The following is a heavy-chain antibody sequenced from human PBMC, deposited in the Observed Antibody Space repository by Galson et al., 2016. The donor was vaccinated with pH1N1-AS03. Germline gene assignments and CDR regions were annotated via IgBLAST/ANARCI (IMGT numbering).Heavy chain of an antibody. CDR1: GFTFSTYG. J-gene: IGHJ4*02. CDR2: ISSGNT. V-gene: IGHV3-23*01. D-gene: IGHD3-10*02. Sequence: SLRLSCAASGFTFSTYGMSWVRQAPGKGLEWVSDISSGNTYHADSVKGRFTISRDDSKNTLYLQMNSLRAEDTAVYYCAKDRSSRNVLGAYDYWGQGTVVTVSS. CDR3: AKDRSSRNVLGAYDY.